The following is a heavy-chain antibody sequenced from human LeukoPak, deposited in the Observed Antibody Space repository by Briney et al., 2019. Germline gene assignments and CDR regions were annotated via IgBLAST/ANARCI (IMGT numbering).Heavy chain of an antibody. D-gene: IGHD2-2*01. CDR1: GDSVSSNIVA. Sequence: SQTLSLTCAISGDSVSSNIVAWNWIRQSPSRGLEWLGRTYYRSKWKSDYAVSVKSRITINPDTSKNQFSLQLNSVTPEDTAVYYCTRATSHVFDFWGQGTLVTVSS. V-gene: IGHV6-1*01. CDR3: TRATSHVFDF. CDR2: TYYRSKWKS. J-gene: IGHJ4*02.